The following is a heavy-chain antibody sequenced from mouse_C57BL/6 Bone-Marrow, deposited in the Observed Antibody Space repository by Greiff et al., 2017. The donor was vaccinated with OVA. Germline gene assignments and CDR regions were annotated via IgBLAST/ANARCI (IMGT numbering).Heavy chain of an antibody. CDR1: GFTFTPPC. CDR3: ARVISD. CDR2: SRNKANDYTT. Sequence: EVNVVESGGGLVQSGRSLRLSCATSGFTFTPPCMEWVRQAPGKGLEWIAASRNKANDYTTEYSASVKGRFIVSRDTSQSILYLQSKALRAEDTAIYYCARVISDWGQGTTLTVSS. D-gene: IGHD1-1*01. V-gene: IGHV7-1*01. J-gene: IGHJ2*01.